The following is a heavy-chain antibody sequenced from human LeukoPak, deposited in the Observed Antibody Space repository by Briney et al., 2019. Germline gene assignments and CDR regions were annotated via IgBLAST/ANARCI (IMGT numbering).Heavy chain of an antibody. V-gene: IGHV3-15*01. CDR3: TSLYYYDSSGSVLGY. CDR1: GFTFSNAW. CDR2: IKSKTDGGTT. J-gene: IGHJ4*02. D-gene: IGHD3-22*01. Sequence: PGGSLRLSCAASGFTFSNAWMSWVRLAPGKGLEWVGRIKSKTDGGTTDYAAPVKGRFTISRDDSKNTLYLQMNSLKTEDTAVYYCTSLYYYDSSGSVLGYWGQGTLVTVSS.